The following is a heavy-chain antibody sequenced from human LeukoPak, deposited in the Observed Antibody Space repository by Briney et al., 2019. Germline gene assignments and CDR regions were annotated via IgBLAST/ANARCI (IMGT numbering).Heavy chain of an antibody. V-gene: IGHV1-2*02. D-gene: IGHD1-1*01. CDR2: INPNNGGT. CDR1: GYTFTGYH. CDR3: ARGYNWNDGDYFDY. J-gene: IGHJ4*02. Sequence: GASVKVSCKASGYTFTGYHMHWVRQAPGQGLEWMGWINPNNGGTNYAQKFQGRVTMTRDTSISTAYMELSRLRSDDTAVYYCARGYNWNDGDYFDYWGQGTLVTVSS.